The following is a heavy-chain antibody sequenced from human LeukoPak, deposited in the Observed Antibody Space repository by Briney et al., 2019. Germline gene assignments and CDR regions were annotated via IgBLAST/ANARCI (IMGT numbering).Heavy chain of an antibody. CDR3: ARDRGCYDTSGYYGDAFDI. CDR1: GDSISSGDYS. J-gene: IGHJ3*02. V-gene: IGHV4-30-2*01. CDR2: IYHSGSA. D-gene: IGHD3-22*01. Sequence: PSETLSLTCAVSGDSISSGDYSWSWIRQPPGKGLEWIGDIYHSGSAYYNPSLKSRVTLSVDTSKNQFSLNLTSVTAADTAVYYCARDRGCYDTSGYYGDAFDIWGQGTKVTVSS.